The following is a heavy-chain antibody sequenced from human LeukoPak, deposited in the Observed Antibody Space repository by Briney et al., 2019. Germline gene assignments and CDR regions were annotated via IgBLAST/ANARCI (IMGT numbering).Heavy chain of an antibody. V-gene: IGHV3-11*04. CDR2: ISSSGSTI. J-gene: IGHJ5*02. Sequence: GGSLRLSCAASGFTVSNNYMSWIRQAPGKGLEWVSYISSSGSTIYYADSVKGRFTISRDNAKNSLYLQMNSLRAEDTAVYYCARETTNNANNWFDPWGQGTLVTVSS. CDR1: GFTVSNNY. CDR3: ARETTNNANNWFDP. D-gene: IGHD1/OR15-1a*01.